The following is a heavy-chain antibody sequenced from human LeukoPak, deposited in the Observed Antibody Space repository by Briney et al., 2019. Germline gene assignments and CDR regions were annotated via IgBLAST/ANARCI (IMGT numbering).Heavy chain of an antibody. Sequence: PGGSLRLSCAASGFTFSSYSMNWVRQAPGKGLEWVSSISSSSSYIYYADSVKGRFTISRDNAKNSLYLQMNSLRAEDTAVYYCARDHGAIAAAGYNWFDPWGQGTLVTVSS. CDR1: GFTFSSYS. CDR3: ARDHGAIAAAGYNWFDP. CDR2: ISSSSSYI. V-gene: IGHV3-21*01. J-gene: IGHJ5*02. D-gene: IGHD6-13*01.